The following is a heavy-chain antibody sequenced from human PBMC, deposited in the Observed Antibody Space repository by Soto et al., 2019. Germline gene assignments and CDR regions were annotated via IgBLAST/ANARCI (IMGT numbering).Heavy chain of an antibody. Sequence: EVQLVETGGGLIQPGGSLRLSCAASGFTVSSNYMSWVRQAPGKGLEWVSVIYSGGSTYYADSVKGRFAISRDNSKNTLYLQMNSLGAEDTAVYYCAREARYSSSWEGNYWGQGTLVTVSS. CDR1: GFTVSSNY. J-gene: IGHJ4*02. D-gene: IGHD6-13*01. CDR3: AREARYSSSWEGNY. CDR2: IYSGGST. V-gene: IGHV3-53*02.